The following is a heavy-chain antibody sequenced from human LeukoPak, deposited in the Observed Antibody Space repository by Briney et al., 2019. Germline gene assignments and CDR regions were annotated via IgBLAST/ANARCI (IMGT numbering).Heavy chain of an antibody. Sequence: ASVKVSCKASGYTFTSYPMNWVRQAPGQGLEWMGWINTYTGNPTYAQGFTGRFVFSLDTSVSTAYLQISSLKAEDTAVYYCARGPESGMDSSTWVYWGQGTLVTVSS. CDR3: ARGPESGMDSSTWVY. CDR1: GYTFTSYP. CDR2: INTYTGNP. V-gene: IGHV7-4-1*02. J-gene: IGHJ4*02. D-gene: IGHD6-13*01.